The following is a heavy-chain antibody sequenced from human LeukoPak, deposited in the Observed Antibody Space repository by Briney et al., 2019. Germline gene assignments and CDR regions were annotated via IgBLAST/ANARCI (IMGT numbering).Heavy chain of an antibody. CDR3: ARVRGSGSYFNGYFDY. V-gene: IGHV3-20*01. D-gene: IGHD1-26*01. Sequence: GGSLRLSCVASGFIFDDYVMSWVRQAPGKGLEWVSGINWNGVSTGYADSVKGRFTISRDNAKNSLYLQMNSLRAEDTALYHCARVRGSGSYFNGYFDYWGQGTLVTVSS. J-gene: IGHJ4*02. CDR1: GFIFDDYV. CDR2: INWNGVST.